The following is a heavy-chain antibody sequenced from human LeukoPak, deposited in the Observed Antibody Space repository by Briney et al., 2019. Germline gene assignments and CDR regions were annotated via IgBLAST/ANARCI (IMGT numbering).Heavy chain of an antibody. Sequence: ASVKVSCKASGYTFTSYYMHWVRQAPGQGLEWMGIINPSGGSTSYAQKFQGRVTMTRDTSKNQFSLKLSPVTAADTAVYYCARGPTRLYCSSTSCKTYFQHWGQGTLVTVSS. CDR3: ARGPTRLYCSSTSCKTYFQH. V-gene: IGHV1-46*01. CDR2: INPSGGST. D-gene: IGHD2-2*01. J-gene: IGHJ1*01. CDR1: GYTFTSYY.